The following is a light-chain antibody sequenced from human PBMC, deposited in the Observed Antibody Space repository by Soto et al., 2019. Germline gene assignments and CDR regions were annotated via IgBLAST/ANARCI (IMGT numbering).Light chain of an antibody. Sequence: QSVLTQPASVSGSPGQSITISCTGTSSDVGGYNYVSWYQQHPGKAPKLMIYEVNNRPSGVSTRFSGSKSGNTASLTISGLQAEDEADYYCSSYTSSITYVFGSGTKVPV. J-gene: IGLJ1*01. CDR1: SSDVGGYNY. CDR3: SSYTSSITYV. CDR2: EVN. V-gene: IGLV2-14*03.